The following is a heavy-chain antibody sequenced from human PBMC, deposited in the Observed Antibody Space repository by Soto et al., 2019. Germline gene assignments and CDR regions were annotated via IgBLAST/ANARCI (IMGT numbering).Heavy chain of an antibody. CDR2: INAGNGNT. CDR1: GYTFTSYA. V-gene: IGHV1-3*01. CDR3: ARDGRYSSGWGSGYYYYGMDV. D-gene: IGHD6-19*01. Sequence: ASVKVSCKASGYTFTSYAMHWVRQAPGQRLEWMGWINAGNGNTKYSQKFQGRVTITRDTSASTAYMELSSLRSEDTAVYYCARDGRYSSGWGSGYYYYGMDVWGQGTTVTVSS. J-gene: IGHJ6*02.